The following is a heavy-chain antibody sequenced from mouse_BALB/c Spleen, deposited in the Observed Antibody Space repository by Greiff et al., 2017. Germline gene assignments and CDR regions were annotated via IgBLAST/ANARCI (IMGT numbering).Heavy chain of an antibody. Sequence: EVQLVESGGGLVQPGGSRKLSCAASGFTFSDYGMAWVRQAPGKGPEWVAFISNLAYSIYYADTVTGRFTISRENAKNTLYLEMSSLRSEDTAMYYCARSLLTGTFYAMDYWGQGTSVTVSS. D-gene: IGHD4-1*01. CDR1: GFTFSDYG. CDR2: ISNLAYSI. J-gene: IGHJ4*01. CDR3: ARSLLTGTFYAMDY. V-gene: IGHV5-15*02.